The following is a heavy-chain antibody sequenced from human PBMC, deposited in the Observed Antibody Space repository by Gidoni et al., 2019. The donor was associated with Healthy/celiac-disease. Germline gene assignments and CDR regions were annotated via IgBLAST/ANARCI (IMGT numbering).Heavy chain of an antibody. D-gene: IGHD5-18*01. J-gene: IGHJ4*02. V-gene: IGHV4-61*02. CDR2: IYTSGST. Sequence: QVQLQESGPGLVKPSQTLSLTCTVSGGSISSGSYSWSWIRQPAWKGLEWIGRIYTSGSTNYNPSLKSRVTMSVDTSKNQFSLKLSSVTAADTAVYYCAITAGYSYGYGGFDYWGQGTLVTVSS. CDR3: AITAGYSYGYGGFDY. CDR1: GGSISSGSYS.